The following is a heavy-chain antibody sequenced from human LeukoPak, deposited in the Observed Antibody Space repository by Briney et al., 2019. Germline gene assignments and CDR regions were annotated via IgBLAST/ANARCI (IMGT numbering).Heavy chain of an antibody. V-gene: IGHV3-23*01. CDR1: GFTFSSYA. CDR2: ISGSGGST. D-gene: IGHD3-16*02. J-gene: IGHJ4*02. Sequence: GGSLRLSCAASGFTFSSYAMSWVRQAPGKGLEWVSAISGSGGSTYYADSVKGRFTISRDNSKNTLYLQMNSLRAEDTAVYYCANLMITFGGVIVHPPSDYWGQGTLVTVSS. CDR3: ANLMITFGGVIVHPPSDY.